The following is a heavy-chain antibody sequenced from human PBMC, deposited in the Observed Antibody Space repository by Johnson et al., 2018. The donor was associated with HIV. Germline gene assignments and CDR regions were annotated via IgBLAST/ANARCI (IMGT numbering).Heavy chain of an antibody. CDR3: AKDKDAFDI. CDR1: GFTFSSYD. J-gene: IGHJ3*02. V-gene: IGHV3-13*01. CDR2: IGTAGDT. Sequence: VQLVESGGGLVQPGGSLRLSCAASGFTFSSYDMHWVRQATGKGLEWVSAIGTAGDTYYPGSVKGRFTISRDNSKNTLYLQMNSLRAEDTAVYYCAKDKDAFDIWGQGTMVTVSS.